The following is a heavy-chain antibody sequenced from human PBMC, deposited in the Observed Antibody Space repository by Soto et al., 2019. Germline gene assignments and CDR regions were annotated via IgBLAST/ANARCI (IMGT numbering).Heavy chain of an antibody. CDR2: IYPGDSDT. J-gene: IGHJ4*02. D-gene: IGHD3-10*01. Sequence: GESLKISCKGSGNSFTSYWIAWVRQMPGKGLEWMGIIYPGDSDTRYSPSFQGQVTISADKSISTAYLQWSSLKASDTAMYHCALGTMRFGDFSILDYWGQRSMVTGSS. CDR3: ALGTMRFGDFSILDY. V-gene: IGHV5-51*01. CDR1: GNSFTSYW.